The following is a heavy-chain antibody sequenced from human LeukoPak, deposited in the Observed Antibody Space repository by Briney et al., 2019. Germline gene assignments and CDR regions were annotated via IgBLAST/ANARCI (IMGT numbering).Heavy chain of an antibody. Sequence: GGSPRLSCVASGFTFSSYWMSWVRQAPGKGLEWVANIRQDGSEKYYVDSVKGRFTISRDNAKNSLYLQMNSLRAEDTAVYYCARETLLWFGELLFPFDPWGQGTLVTVSS. D-gene: IGHD3-10*01. CDR2: IRQDGSEK. CDR3: ARETLLWFGELLFPFDP. CDR1: GFTFSSYW. V-gene: IGHV3-7*01. J-gene: IGHJ5*02.